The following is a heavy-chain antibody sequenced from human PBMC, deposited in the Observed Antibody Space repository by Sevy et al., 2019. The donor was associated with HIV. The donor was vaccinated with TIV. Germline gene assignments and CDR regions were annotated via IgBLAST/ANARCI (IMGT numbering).Heavy chain of an antibody. CDR2: INPNSGGT. CDR3: ARDFTSFWSGYYRYAFDI. J-gene: IGHJ3*02. Sequence: ASVKVSCKASGYTFTGYYMHWVRQAPGQGLEWMGWINPNSGGTNYGEKFQGWVTMTRDTSISTAYMELSRLRSDDTAVYYCARDFTSFWSGYYRYAFDIWGQGTMVTVSS. V-gene: IGHV1-2*04. CDR1: GYTFTGYY. D-gene: IGHD3-3*01.